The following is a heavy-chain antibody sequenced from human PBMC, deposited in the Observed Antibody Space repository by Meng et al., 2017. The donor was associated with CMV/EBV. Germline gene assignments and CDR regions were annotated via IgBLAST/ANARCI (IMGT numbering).Heavy chain of an antibody. V-gene: IGHV1-18*01. CDR3: ATDILTHFDY. CDR1: GYTFTSYG. D-gene: IGHD3-9*01. CDR2: ISAYNGNT. Sequence: QVKLGKSGVGVKKPGVSVKVSCKASGYTFTSYGISWVRQAPGQGLEWMGWISAYNGNTNYAQKLQGRVTMTTDTSTSTAYMELRSLRSDDTAVYYCATDILTHFDYWGQGTLVTVSS. J-gene: IGHJ4*02.